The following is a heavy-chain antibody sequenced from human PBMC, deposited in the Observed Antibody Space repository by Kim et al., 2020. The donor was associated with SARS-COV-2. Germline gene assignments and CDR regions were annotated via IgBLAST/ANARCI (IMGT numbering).Heavy chain of an antibody. CDR2: INHSCDT. Sequence: SETLSLTCAVYGGSFSGYYWSWSRQPPGRGLELVGEINHSCDTNYNPSLKRQVTVSEDTSKNQFSLKLRSVTAADAAVYVCARGRLVVVPAAIAGIDWG. V-gene: IGHV4-34*01. D-gene: IGHD2-2*02. J-gene: IGHJ1*01. CDR3: ARGRLVVVPAAIAGID. CDR1: GGSFSGYY.